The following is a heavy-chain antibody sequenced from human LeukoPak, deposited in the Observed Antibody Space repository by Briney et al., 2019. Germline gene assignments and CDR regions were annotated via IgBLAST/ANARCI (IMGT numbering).Heavy chain of an antibody. Sequence: SDTLSLTCTVSGGSIIGYYWSWIRQPPGKGLEWIASIYYSGSTNYNPSLKSRVTVPLDTSKNQFSLKLSSVTAADTAVYYCARHRGSNLNRSFDFWGQGTLVTVSS. J-gene: IGHJ4*02. D-gene: IGHD1-14*01. V-gene: IGHV4-59*08. CDR2: IYYSGST. CDR1: GGSIIGYY. CDR3: ARHRGSNLNRSFDF.